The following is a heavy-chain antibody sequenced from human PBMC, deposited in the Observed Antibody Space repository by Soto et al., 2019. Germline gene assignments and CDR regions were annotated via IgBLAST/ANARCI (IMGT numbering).Heavy chain of an antibody. J-gene: IGHJ4*02. CDR1: GGTMSEYF. Sequence: SETLSLTCSVSGGTMSEYFWSLIRQSPGKGLEWIGYIYYLGSTDYNPSLKSRVTISVDTSKRQFSLRLTSVTAADTDVYYCARDGYDGPVRLYQAYWGSGTWVAVSS. D-gene: IGHD3-10*01. CDR3: ARDGYDGPVRLYQAY. CDR2: IYYLGST. V-gene: IGHV4-59*01.